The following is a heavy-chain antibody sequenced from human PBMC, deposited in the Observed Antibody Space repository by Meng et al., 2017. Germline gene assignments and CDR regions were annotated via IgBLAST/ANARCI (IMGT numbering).Heavy chain of an antibody. CDR1: GFTFSSYA. V-gene: IGHV3-30*04. J-gene: IGHJ4*02. Sequence: GESLKISCAASGFTFSSYAMHWVRQAPGKGLEWVAVISYDGSNKYYADSVKGRFTISRDNSKNTLYLQMNSLRAEDTAVYYCARALKVTTTAWALYYFDYWGQGTLVTVSS. CDR2: ISYDGSNK. CDR3: ARALKVTTTAWALYYFDY. D-gene: IGHD4-17*01.